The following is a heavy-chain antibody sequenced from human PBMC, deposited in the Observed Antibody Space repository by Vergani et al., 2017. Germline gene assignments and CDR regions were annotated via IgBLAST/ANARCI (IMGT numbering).Heavy chain of an antibody. CDR1: GASVNSYY. CDR3: AGDTHSWQRADR. V-gene: IGHV4-59*02. D-gene: IGHD6-13*01. CDR2: VSFRGDI. J-gene: IGHJ5*02. Sequence: QLHLQESGPGLVKPSETLSLTCTVSGASVNSYYWSWIRQPPGKGLEWMGYVSFRGDILYDPSVKGRMTISLNTSSNQFSLYLTSVTAADTAVYYCAGDTHSWQRADRWGQGLLVSVSS.